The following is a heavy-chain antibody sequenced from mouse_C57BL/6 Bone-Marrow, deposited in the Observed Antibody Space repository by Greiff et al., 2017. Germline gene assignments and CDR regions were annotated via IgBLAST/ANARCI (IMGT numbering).Heavy chain of an antibody. V-gene: IGHV1-80*01. CDR3: ARNGLRRYFDV. J-gene: IGHJ1*03. CDR2: LYPGAGDT. D-gene: IGHD2-2*01. CDR1: GYAFSSYW. Sequence: QVQLQQSGAELVKPGASVKISCKASGYAFSSYWMNWVKQRPGTGLEWIGQLYPGAGDTNYNGKFKGKATLTADKSSSTAYMQLSSLTSEDSAVYFCARNGLRRYFDVWGTGTTVTVSS.